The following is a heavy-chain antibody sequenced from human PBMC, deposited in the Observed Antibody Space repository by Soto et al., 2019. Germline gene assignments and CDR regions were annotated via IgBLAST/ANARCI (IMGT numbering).Heavy chain of an antibody. V-gene: IGHV3-23*01. CDR3: AKDSVSFGLFDY. Sequence: EVQLLESGGGLVQPGGSLRLSCAVSGFTFSNYAMSWVRQAPGKGLEWVSVISGSGGSTFYADSVKGRFTISRDNSKKTLHLQMTSLRSEDTAVYSCAKDSVSFGLFDYWGQGTLVAVSS. D-gene: IGHD3-10*01. J-gene: IGHJ4*02. CDR1: GFTFSNYA. CDR2: ISGSGGST.